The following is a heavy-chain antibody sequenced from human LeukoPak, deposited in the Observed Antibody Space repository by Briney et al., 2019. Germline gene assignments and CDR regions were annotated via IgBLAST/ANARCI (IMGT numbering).Heavy chain of an antibody. V-gene: IGHV3-23*01. CDR3: ASDRYDLWSGSHIDY. J-gene: IGHJ4*02. Sequence: PGGFLRLSCAASGFTFSSYAMSWVRQAPGKGLGVVSALSGGGEYTHSADTVKGRFTISRDNPKNTSYPQTNSLTAEDTAVSYCASDRYDLWSGSHIDYWGQGTLVTASS. CDR1: GFTFSSYA. D-gene: IGHD3-3*01. CDR2: LSGGGEYT.